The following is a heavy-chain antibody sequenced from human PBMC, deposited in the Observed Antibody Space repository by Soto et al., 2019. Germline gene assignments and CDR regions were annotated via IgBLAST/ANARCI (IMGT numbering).Heavy chain of an antibody. CDR1: GFTVSNYY. CDR3: ARLYGAPWGGFDP. D-gene: IGHD3-16*01. Sequence: QVQVVESGGGLVKPGGSLRLSCAASGFTVSNYYMSWIRQAPGKGLEWGSYISNSGSTIYYADSVKGRFTISRDNAKNSLYLQMNSLRAEDAAVYYCARLYGAPWGGFDPWGQGTLVTVSS. V-gene: IGHV3-11*01. J-gene: IGHJ5*02. CDR2: ISNSGSTI.